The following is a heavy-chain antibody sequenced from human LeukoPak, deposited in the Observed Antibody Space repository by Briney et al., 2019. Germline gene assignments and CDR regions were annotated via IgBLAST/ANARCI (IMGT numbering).Heavy chain of an antibody. D-gene: IGHD3-22*01. V-gene: IGHV4-34*01. CDR3: ARHSSGYYFDY. J-gene: IGHJ4*02. CDR2: INHSGST. CDR1: GGSFSGYY. Sequence: PSETLSLTCAVYGGSFSGYYWSWIRQPPGKGLEWIGEINHSGSTNYNPSLKSRVTISVDSSKNQFSLKLSSVTAADTAVYYCARHSSGYYFDYWGQGTLVTVSS.